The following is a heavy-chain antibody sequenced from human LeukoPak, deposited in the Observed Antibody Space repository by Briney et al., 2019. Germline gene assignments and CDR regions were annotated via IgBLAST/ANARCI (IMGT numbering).Heavy chain of an antibody. Sequence: SETLSVTCTVSGDSISNFYWSWVRQPPGKGLEWIGYIYYSGSTNYNPSLKSRVSISADTSKNQFSLKLRSVTAADTAVYYCARLPPVGPGLDDYWGQGTLVTVSS. CDR1: GDSISNFY. D-gene: IGHD3/OR15-3a*01. V-gene: IGHV4-59*01. J-gene: IGHJ4*02. CDR2: IYYSGST. CDR3: ARLPPVGPGLDDY.